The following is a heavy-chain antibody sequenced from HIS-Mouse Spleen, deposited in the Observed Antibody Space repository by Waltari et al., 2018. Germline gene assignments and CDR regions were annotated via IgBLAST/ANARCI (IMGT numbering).Heavy chain of an antibody. CDR2: VYYSGGT. CDR3: AREIPYSSSWYDWYFDL. Sequence: QLQLQESGPGLVKPSETLSLTCTVSGGSISSSSYYWGWIRQPPGKGLEWIGSVYYSGGTYCNPSLKGRVTISVDTSKNQFSLKLSSVTAADTAVYYCAREIPYSSSWYDWYFDLWGRGTLVTVSS. CDR1: GGSISSSSYY. V-gene: IGHV4-39*07. D-gene: IGHD6-13*01. J-gene: IGHJ2*01.